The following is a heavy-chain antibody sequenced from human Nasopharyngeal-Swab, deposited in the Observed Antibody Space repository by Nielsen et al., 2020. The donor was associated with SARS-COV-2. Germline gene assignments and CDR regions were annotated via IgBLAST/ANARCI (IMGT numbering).Heavy chain of an antibody. D-gene: IGHD4-23*01. V-gene: IGHV1-69*06. CDR3: ARDNAPDYGGKFYYYYYMDV. J-gene: IGHJ6*03. CDR2: IIPIFGTA. Sequence: WGRQAPGQGLEWMGGIIPIFGTANYAQKFQGRVTITADKSTSTAYMELSSLRSENTAVYYCARDNAPDYGGKFYYYYYMDVWGKGTTVTVSS.